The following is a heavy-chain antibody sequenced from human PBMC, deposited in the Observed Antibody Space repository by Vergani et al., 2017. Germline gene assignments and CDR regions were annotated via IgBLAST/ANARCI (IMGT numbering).Heavy chain of an antibody. CDR2: IYTSGST. Sequence: QVQLQESGPGLVKPSETLSLTRTVSGGSISSYYWSWIRQPAGKGLEWIGRIYTSGSTNYNPSLKSRVTMSVDTSKNQFSLKLSSVTAADTAVYYCARDRGYYDSSGYYYVNWFDPWGQGTLVTVSS. J-gene: IGHJ5*02. D-gene: IGHD3-22*01. CDR3: ARDRGYYDSSGYYYVNWFDP. V-gene: IGHV4-4*07. CDR1: GGSISSYY.